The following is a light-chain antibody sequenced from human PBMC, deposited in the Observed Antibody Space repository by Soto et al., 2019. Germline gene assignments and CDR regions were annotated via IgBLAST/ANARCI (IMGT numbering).Light chain of an antibody. Sequence: EIVLTQSPATLSLFPGERATLSCRASQSISTYLAWYQQKPGQAPRLLIYDASNRATGIPARFSGSVSGTDFTLTISSLEPDDFAVYYCQQRSNWPLTFGGGTKVEIK. CDR1: QSISTY. CDR3: QQRSNWPLT. V-gene: IGKV3-11*01. CDR2: DAS. J-gene: IGKJ4*01.